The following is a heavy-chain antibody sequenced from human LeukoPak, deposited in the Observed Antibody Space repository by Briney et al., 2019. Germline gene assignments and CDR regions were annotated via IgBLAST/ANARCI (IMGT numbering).Heavy chain of an antibody. J-gene: IGHJ6*02. Sequence: GGSLRLSCAVSGFTFSDYYMNWIRQAPGKGLEWVSYISSSSLTIYYADSVKGRFTISRDNAKDSLYLQMNSLRAEDTAVYYCAREKHDDFWSGYYTNSPFKYGMDVWGQGTTVTVSS. CDR1: GFTFSDYY. D-gene: IGHD3-3*01. CDR2: ISSSSLTI. V-gene: IGHV3-11*01. CDR3: AREKHDDFWSGYYTNSPFKYGMDV.